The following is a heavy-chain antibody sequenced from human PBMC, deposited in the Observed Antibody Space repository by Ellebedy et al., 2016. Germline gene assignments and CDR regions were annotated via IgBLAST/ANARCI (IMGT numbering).Heavy chain of an antibody. V-gene: IGHV4-34*01. Sequence: SETLSLTCAVYGGSFSGYYWSWIRQPPGKGLEWIGEINHSGSTNYNPSLKSRVTISVDTSKNQFSLKLSSVTAADTAVYYCARSFRLLFSQSPFDYWGQGTLVTVSS. J-gene: IGHJ4*02. D-gene: IGHD3-10*01. CDR1: GGSFSGYY. CDR3: ARSFRLLFSQSPFDY. CDR2: INHSGST.